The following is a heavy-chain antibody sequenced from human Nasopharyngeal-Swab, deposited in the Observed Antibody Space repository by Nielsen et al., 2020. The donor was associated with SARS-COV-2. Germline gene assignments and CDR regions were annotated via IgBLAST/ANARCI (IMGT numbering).Heavy chain of an antibody. CDR3: ARGFLQTGFDY. V-gene: IGHV6-1*01. J-gene: IGHJ4*02. CDR1: GGSVTSNNVG. D-gene: IGHD3-9*01. Sequence: SETLSLTCAISGGSVTSNNVGWNWNTQSPSMGLVWLGRKYYGSKWYNHYAPSVKSRVTIKPDTSKNQFSLQMDSVTPEDSAVYYCARGFLQTGFDYWGQGTMVTVSS. CDR2: KYYGSKWYN.